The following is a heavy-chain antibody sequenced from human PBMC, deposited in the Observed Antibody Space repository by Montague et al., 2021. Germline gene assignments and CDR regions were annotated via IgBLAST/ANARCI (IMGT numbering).Heavy chain of an antibody. CDR1: GGSISSSPLY. CDR2: NYDRGNT. J-gene: IGHJ4*02. V-gene: IGHV4-39*01. Sequence: SETLSLTCTVSGGSISSSPLYWGWIRQSPGKGLDGIGSNYDRGNTNYNPYLKSRFSLSIATSQNQFSLKLNSVTAADTAVYYCASAVPRTSGGDALDYWGQGALVTVSS. CDR3: ASAVPRTSGGDALDY. D-gene: IGHD3-10*02.